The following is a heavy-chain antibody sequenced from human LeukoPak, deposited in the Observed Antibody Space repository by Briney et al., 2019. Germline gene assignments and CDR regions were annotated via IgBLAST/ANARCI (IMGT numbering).Heavy chain of an antibody. J-gene: IGHJ5*02. D-gene: IGHD3-9*01. V-gene: IGHV3-30-3*01. CDR1: GFTFSSYA. CDR2: ITYDGSNQ. Sequence: PGRSLRLSCAASGFTFSSYAMHWVRQAPGKGLEWVAVITYDGSNQYYADSVKGRFTISRDNSKSTLFLQMNSLRVEDTAAYFCARVSGRGGYDIGLWGQGTLVTVSS. CDR3: ARVSGRGGYDIGL.